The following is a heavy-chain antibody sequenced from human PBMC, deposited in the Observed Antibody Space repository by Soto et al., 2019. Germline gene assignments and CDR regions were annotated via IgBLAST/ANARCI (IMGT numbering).Heavy chain of an antibody. V-gene: IGHV3-23*01. D-gene: IGHD2-15*01. Sequence: PGWSLRLSCAASGVTFSSYAMSWVRQAPGKGLEWVSAISGSGGSTYYADSVKGRFTISRDNSKNTLYLQMNSLRAEDTAVYYSAKLEARSGGSCDYWGQGTLVTVSS. CDR1: GVTFSSYA. CDR2: ISGSGGST. CDR3: AKLEARSGGSCDY. J-gene: IGHJ4*02.